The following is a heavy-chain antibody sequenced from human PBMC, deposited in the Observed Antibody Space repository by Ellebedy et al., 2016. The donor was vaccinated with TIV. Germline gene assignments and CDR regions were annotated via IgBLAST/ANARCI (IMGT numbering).Heavy chain of an antibody. J-gene: IGHJ4*02. D-gene: IGHD3-9*01. Sequence: GGSLRLSCAASGFTVSGYWMHWVRQVPGKGLVWLARINTVGSSTSYADSVEGRFTISRDNAKKTLYREMRGLRSDDTAVYYCARESVRYFDWDSWGQGTLVTVSS. CDR3: ARESVRYFDWDS. CDR1: GFTVSGYW. V-gene: IGHV3-74*01. CDR2: INTVGSST.